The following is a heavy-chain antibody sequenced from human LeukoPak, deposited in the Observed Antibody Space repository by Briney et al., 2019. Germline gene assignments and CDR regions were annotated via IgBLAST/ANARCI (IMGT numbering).Heavy chain of an antibody. CDR1: GFTFSSYA. J-gene: IGHJ4*02. V-gene: IGHV3-30-3*01. CDR2: ISYDGSNK. Sequence: GRSLRLSCAASGFTFSSYAMHWVRQAPGKGLEWVAVISYDGSNKYYADSVKGRVTISRDNSKNTLYLQMNSLRAEDTAVYYCAREPGDYYDSSGDFDYWGQGTLVTVSS. CDR3: AREPGDYYDSSGDFDY. D-gene: IGHD3-22*01.